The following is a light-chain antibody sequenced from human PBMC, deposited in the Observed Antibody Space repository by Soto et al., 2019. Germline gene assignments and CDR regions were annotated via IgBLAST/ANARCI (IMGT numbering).Light chain of an antibody. Sequence: DIQMTQSPSSLSASVGDRVTITCRASQTIGNFLNWYQHKPGKATKLLISAVSSLQSGVPSRSSGRGSGTDFPLAISTLQPEDFATYYCQQSYSTPPFTFGGGTKVETK. V-gene: IGKV1-39*01. CDR1: QTIGNF. CDR3: QQSYSTPPFT. CDR2: AVS. J-gene: IGKJ4*01.